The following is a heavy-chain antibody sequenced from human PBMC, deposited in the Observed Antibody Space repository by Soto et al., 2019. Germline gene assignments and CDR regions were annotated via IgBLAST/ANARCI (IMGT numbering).Heavy chain of an antibody. CDR2: ISNSGFTI. V-gene: IGHV3-48*01. CDR1: GFTFNTYG. CDR3: ARAENYYYGMDV. J-gene: IGHJ6*02. Sequence: EGSLRLSCAASGFTFNTYGMNWVRQAPGKGLQWVSYISNSGFTIKYADSVKGRFTISRDEAKKSLYLQMNSLRTEDTAVYYCARAENYYYGMDVWGQGTTVTVSS.